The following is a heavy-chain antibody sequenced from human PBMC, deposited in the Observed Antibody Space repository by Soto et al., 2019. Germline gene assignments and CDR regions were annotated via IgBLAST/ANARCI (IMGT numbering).Heavy chain of an antibody. J-gene: IGHJ4*02. CDR2: IYTSGST. V-gene: IGHV4-4*07. D-gene: IGHD6-6*01. Sequence: KTSETLSLTCTVSGGSISSYYWSWIRQPAGKGLEWIGRIYTSGSTNYNPSLKSRVTMSVDTSTSTAYMELSSLRSEDTAVYYCAREQLGPSLAALDYWGQGTLVTVSS. CDR1: GGSISSYY. CDR3: AREQLGPSLAALDY.